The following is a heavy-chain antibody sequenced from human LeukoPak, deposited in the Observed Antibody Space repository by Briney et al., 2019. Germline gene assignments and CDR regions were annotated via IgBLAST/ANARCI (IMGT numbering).Heavy chain of an antibody. D-gene: IGHD2-8*01. CDR1: GFTFSSYG. J-gene: IGHJ4*02. CDR3: AKGEGSMLFDY. CDR2: ISYDGSNK. Sequence: GRSLRLSCAASGFTFSSYGMHWVRQAPGKGLVWVAVISYDGSNKYYADSVKGRFTISRDNSKNTLYLQMNSLRAEDTAVYYCAKGEGSMLFDYWGQGTLVTVSS. V-gene: IGHV3-30*18.